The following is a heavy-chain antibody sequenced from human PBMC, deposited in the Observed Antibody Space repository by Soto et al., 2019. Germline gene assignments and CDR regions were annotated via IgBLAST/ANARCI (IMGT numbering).Heavy chain of an antibody. CDR3: ASGGWGYCSSTSCYSSDYYYYYYMDV. Sequence: ASVKVSCKASGYTFTSYGIIWVRQAPGQGLELMGWISAYNGNTNYAQKLQGRVTMTTDTSTSTAYLELRSLRSDDTAVYYCASGGWGYCSSTSCYSSDYYYYYYMDVRGKGTTVTVSS. CDR1: GYTFTSYG. CDR2: ISAYNGNT. V-gene: IGHV1-18*01. D-gene: IGHD2-2*01. J-gene: IGHJ6*03.